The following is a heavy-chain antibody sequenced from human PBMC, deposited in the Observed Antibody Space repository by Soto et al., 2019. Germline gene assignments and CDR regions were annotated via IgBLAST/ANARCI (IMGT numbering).Heavy chain of an antibody. CDR1: GFTFSDYY. J-gene: IGHJ4*02. Sequence: GGSLRLSCAASGFTFSDYYMTWIRQAPGKGLEWVSYISSSGRSIYYADSVKGRFTISRDNAKNSLYLQMNSLRAEDTAVYYCARGLKLWALDYWGQGTQVTVSS. CDR3: ARGLKLWALDY. D-gene: IGHD3-10*01. V-gene: IGHV3-11*01. CDR2: ISSSGRSI.